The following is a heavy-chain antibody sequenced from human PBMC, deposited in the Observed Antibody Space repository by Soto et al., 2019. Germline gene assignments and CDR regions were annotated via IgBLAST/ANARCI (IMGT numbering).Heavy chain of an antibody. Sequence: QLQLQESGPGLVKPSETLSLTCTVSGGSISSSSYYWGWIRQPPGKGLEWIGSIYYSGSTYYNPSLKSRVTISVDPSKNQFSLKLSSVTAADTAVYYCARRLEGIAVAGYNWFDPWGQGTLVTVSS. CDR1: GGSISSSSYY. V-gene: IGHV4-39*01. CDR2: IYYSGST. CDR3: ARRLEGIAVAGYNWFDP. D-gene: IGHD6-19*01. J-gene: IGHJ5*02.